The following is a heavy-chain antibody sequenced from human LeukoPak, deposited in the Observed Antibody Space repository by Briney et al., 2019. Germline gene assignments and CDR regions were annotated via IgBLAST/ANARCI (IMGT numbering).Heavy chain of an antibody. Sequence: PGGSLRLSCAASGFTFDDYAMHWVRQAPGKGLEWVSGISWNSGSIGYADSVKGRFTISRDNAKNSLYLQMNSLRAEDTALYYCAKDFWSGSGSYDAFDIWGQGTMVTVSS. V-gene: IGHV3-9*01. CDR1: GFTFDDYA. D-gene: IGHD3-10*01. J-gene: IGHJ3*02. CDR3: AKDFWSGSGSYDAFDI. CDR2: ISWNSGSI.